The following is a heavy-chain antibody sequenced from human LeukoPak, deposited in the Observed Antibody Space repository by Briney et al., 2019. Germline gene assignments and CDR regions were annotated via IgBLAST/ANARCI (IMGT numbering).Heavy chain of an antibody. D-gene: IGHD6-19*01. J-gene: IGHJ4*02. CDR3: ARDLGRPGWPDSLFDY. V-gene: IGHV4-4*07. CDR1: GGSISSYY. Sequence: PSETLSLTCTVSGGSISSYYWSWIRQPAGKGLEWIGRIYTSRSTNYNPSLKSRVTMSVDTSKNQFSLKLSSVTAADTAVYYCARDLGRPGWPDSLFDYWGQGTLVTVSS. CDR2: IYTSRST.